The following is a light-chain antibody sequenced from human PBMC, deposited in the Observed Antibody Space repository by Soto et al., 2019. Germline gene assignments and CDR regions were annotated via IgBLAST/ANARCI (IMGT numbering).Light chain of an antibody. V-gene: IGKV3-20*01. CDR2: DVS. CDR1: QSVSSNY. CDR3: QQYGSSPT. Sequence: EIVLTQSPGTLSLSPGERATLSCRSSQSVSSNYLAWYQQKPDQAPRLVIYDVSGRATGIPDRFSGSGSGTDFTLTSIRLEPKDFAVYYCQQYGSSPTFGQGTKVEIK. J-gene: IGKJ1*01.